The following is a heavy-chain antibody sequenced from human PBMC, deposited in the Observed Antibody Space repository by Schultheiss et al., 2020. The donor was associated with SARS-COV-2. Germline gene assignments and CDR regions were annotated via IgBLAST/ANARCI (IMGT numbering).Heavy chain of an antibody. D-gene: IGHD2-15*01. V-gene: IGHV3-13*01. CDR1: GFTFSDYY. Sequence: GGSLRLSCAASGFTFSDYYMSWILQAPGKGLEWVSAIGTAGDTYYQGSVKGRFTISRENAKNSLYLQMNSLRAGDTAVYYCARGPNCSGGSCYLYYFDYWGQGTLVTVSS. J-gene: IGHJ4*02. CDR2: IGTAGDT. CDR3: ARGPNCSGGSCYLYYFDY.